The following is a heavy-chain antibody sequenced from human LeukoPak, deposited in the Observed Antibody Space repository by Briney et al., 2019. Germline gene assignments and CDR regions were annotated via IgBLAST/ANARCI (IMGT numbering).Heavy chain of an antibody. Sequence: GSLRLSCTASGFTFSRLWMSWVRQAPGKGLEWVSAISGSGGSTYYADSVKGRFTISRDNSKNTLYLQMNSLRAEDTAVYYCAKDNSRLGQYYFDYWGQGTLVTVSS. CDR1: GFTFSRLW. J-gene: IGHJ4*02. V-gene: IGHV3-23*01. CDR3: AKDNSRLGQYYFDY. CDR2: ISGSGGST. D-gene: IGHD2/OR15-2a*01.